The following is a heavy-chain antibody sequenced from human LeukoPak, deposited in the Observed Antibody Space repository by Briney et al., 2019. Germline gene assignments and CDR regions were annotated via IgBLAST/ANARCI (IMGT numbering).Heavy chain of an antibody. Sequence: SVKVSCKASGGTFSSYAISWVRQAPGQGLEWMGGIIPIFGTANYAQKFQGRVTITADESTCTAYMELSSLRSEDTAVYYCARNPTYYYDSSDYGMDVWGQGTTVTVSS. CDR2: IIPIFGTA. J-gene: IGHJ6*02. CDR1: GGTFSSYA. V-gene: IGHV1-69*01. CDR3: ARNPTYYYDSSDYGMDV. D-gene: IGHD3-22*01.